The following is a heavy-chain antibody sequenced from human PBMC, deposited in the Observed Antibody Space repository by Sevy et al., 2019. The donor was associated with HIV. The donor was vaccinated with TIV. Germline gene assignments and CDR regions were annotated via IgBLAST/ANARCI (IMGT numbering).Heavy chain of an antibody. CDR2: IKQDGSQK. CDR3: ARELWPGDY. J-gene: IGHJ4*02. CDR1: GFTFSDYF. V-gene: IGHV3-7*01. D-gene: IGHD2-21*01. Sequence: GGSLRLSCAASGFTFSDYFMGWVRQAPGKGLEWVANIKQDGSQKNYVDSVKGRFTISRDNAKNSLYLQMNSLRVDDTAVYYCARELWPGDYWGQGTLVTVSS.